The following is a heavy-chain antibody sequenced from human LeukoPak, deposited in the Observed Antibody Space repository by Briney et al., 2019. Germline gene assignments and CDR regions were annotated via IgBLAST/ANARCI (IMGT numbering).Heavy chain of an antibody. V-gene: IGHV3-30-3*01. J-gene: IGHJ4*02. CDR3: AREGYGDPNFDY. CDR1: GFFFSRYA. D-gene: IGHD4-17*01. Sequence: GGSLRLSCAASGFFFSRYAMHWVRQAPGMGLEWVTVISNDGTNRNYADSVKGRFTISRDNSKNTLYLQMNSLRAEDTAVYYCAREGYGDPNFDYWGQGTLVTVSS. CDR2: ISNDGTNR.